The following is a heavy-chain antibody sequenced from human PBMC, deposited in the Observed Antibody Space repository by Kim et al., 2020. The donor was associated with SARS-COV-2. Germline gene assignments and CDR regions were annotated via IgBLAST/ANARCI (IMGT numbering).Heavy chain of an antibody. CDR3: AKGVRFGCCSGGSGYEAPGHLDL. Sequence: GGSLRLSCAASGFTFSSYAMHWVRQAPGKGLEWVAVISYDGSNKYYADSVKGRFTISRDNSKNTLYLQMNSLRAEDTAVYYCAKGVRFGCCSGGSGYEAPGHLDLWGRGTLVTVSS. CDR1: GFTFSSYA. V-gene: IGHV3-30*18. J-gene: IGHJ2*01. D-gene: IGHD2-15*01. CDR2: ISYDGSNK.